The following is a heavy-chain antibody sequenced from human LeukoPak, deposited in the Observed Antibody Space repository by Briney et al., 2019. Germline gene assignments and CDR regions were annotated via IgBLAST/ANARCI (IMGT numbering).Heavy chain of an antibody. D-gene: IGHD1-26*01. Sequence: SETLSLTCTVSGGSISGSSYYWGWIRQPPGKGLEWIGSIYYSGSTYYNPSLKSRVTISVDTSKNQFSLKLSSVTAADTAVYYCARMELLRSFDIWGQGTMVTVSS. J-gene: IGHJ3*02. CDR1: GGSISGSSYY. CDR3: ARMELLRSFDI. V-gene: IGHV4-39*07. CDR2: IYYSGST.